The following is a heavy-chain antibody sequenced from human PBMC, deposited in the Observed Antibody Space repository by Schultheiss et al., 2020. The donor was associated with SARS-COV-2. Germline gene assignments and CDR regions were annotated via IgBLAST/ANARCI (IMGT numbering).Heavy chain of an antibody. Sequence: LRLSCTVSGGSISSYYWSWIRQPPGKGLEWIGYIYYSGSTDYNPSLKSRVTISIDTSKNQFSLKLNSVTATDTAVYYCARADSSGWWILDYWGQGTLVTVSS. V-gene: IGHV4-30-4*01. J-gene: IGHJ4*02. D-gene: IGHD6-19*01. CDR3: ARADSSGWWILDY. CDR2: IYYSGST. CDR1: GGSISSYY.